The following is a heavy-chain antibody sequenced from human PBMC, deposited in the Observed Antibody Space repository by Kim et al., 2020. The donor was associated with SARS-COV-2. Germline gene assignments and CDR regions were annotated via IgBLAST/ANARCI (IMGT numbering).Heavy chain of an antibody. CDR3: ARDRVVYYGSGSYSIPGLSMDV. D-gene: IGHD3-10*01. J-gene: IGHJ6*02. CDR1: GGTFSSYA. Sequence: PVKVSCKASGGTFSSYAISWVRQAPGQGLEWMGRIIPILGIANYAQKFQGRVTITADKSTSTAYMELSSLRSEDTAVYYCARDRVVYYGSGSYSIPGLSMDVWGQGTTVTVSS. CDR2: IIPILGIA. V-gene: IGHV1-69*04.